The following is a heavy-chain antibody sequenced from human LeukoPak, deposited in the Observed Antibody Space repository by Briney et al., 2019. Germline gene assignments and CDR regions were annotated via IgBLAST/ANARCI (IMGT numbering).Heavy chain of an antibody. J-gene: IGHJ4*02. CDR3: ATSRLIVVVPAAPLDC. V-gene: IGHV1-69-2*01. D-gene: IGHD2-2*01. Sequence: ASVKVSCKVSGYTFTDYYMHWVQQAPGKGLEWMGLVDPEVGETIYAEKFQGRVTITADTSTDTAYMELSSLRSEDTAVYYCATSRLIVVVPAAPLDCWGQGTLVTVSS. CDR1: GYTFTDYY. CDR2: VDPEVGET.